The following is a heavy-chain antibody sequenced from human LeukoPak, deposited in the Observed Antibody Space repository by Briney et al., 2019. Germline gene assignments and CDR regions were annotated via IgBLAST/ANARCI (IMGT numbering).Heavy chain of an antibody. J-gene: IGHJ1*01. CDR1: GFSLSSQW. V-gene: IGHV3-7*01. CDR3: ARVGYCSGGSCHGTEYFQH. Sequence: GGSLRLSCAASGFSLSSQWMSWVRQAPGKGPEWVANIKEDGSQKSYVDSVKGRFTISRDNAKNSLYLQMNSLRAEDTAVYYCARVGYCSGGSCHGTEYFQHWGQGTLVTVSS. CDR2: IKEDGSQK. D-gene: IGHD2-15*01.